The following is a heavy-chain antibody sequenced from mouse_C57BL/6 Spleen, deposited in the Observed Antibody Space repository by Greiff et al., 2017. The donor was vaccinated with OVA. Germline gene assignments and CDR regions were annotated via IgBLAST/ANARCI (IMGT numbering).Heavy chain of an antibody. CDR3: ASEVLTGTWFIDY. Sequence: EVMLVESGGGLVKPGGSLKLSCAASGFTFSSYAMSWVRQTPEKRLEWVATISDGGSYTYYPDNVKGRFTISRDNAKNNPYLQMSHLKSEDTAMYYCASEVLTGTWFIDYWGQGTTLTVSS. V-gene: IGHV5-4*03. D-gene: IGHD4-1*01. CDR2: ISDGGSYT. J-gene: IGHJ2*01. CDR1: GFTFSSYA.